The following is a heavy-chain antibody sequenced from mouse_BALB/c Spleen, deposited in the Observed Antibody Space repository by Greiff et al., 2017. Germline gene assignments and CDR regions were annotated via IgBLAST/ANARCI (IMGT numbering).Heavy chain of an antibody. CDR2: ICYSGST. J-gene: IGHJ1*01. V-gene: IGHV3-2*02. CDR1: GYSITSDYA. CDR3: ARYYGRYWYFDV. D-gene: IGHD1-2*01. Sequence: EVQLVESGPGLVKPSQSLSLTCTVTGYSITSDYAWNWIRQFPGNKLEWMGYICYSGSTSYNPSLKSRISITRDTSKNQFFLQLNSVTTEDTATYYCARYYGRYWYFDVWGAGTTVTVSS.